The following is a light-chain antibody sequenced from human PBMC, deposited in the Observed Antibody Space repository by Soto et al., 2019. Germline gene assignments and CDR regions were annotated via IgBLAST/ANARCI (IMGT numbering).Light chain of an antibody. Sequence: EIVLTQSPGTLSLSPGERDTLSCRASQSVSSSYLAWDQQKPGQAPRLLIYGASSRATGIPDRFSGSGSGTDFTLTISRLETEDFAVYYCQHYGSSPLGTFGQGTKVEIK. V-gene: IGKV3-20*01. CDR1: QSVSSSY. J-gene: IGKJ1*01. CDR3: QHYGSSPLGT. CDR2: GAS.